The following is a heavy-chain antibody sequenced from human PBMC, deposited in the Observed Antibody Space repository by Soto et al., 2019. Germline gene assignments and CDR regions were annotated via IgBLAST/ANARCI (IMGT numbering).Heavy chain of an antibody. CDR3: ARGRYCLTGRCFPNWFDS. J-gene: IGHJ5*01. CDR1: VESISTVDYF. CDR2: IYKSATT. D-gene: IGHD2-15*01. V-gene: IGHV4-30-4*01. Sequence: SAPQSLTSSVSVESISTVDYFWAWVRQPPGQALEYIGYIYKSATTYYNPSFKSRVAISLDTSKSQFSLNVTSLTAADTAVYFCARGRYCLTGRCFPNWFDSWGQGTLVTVS.